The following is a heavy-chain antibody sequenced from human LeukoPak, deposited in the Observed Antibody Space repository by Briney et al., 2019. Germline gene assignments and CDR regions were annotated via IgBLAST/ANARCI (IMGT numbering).Heavy chain of an antibody. Sequence: GGSLRLSCAISGFTFSACELTWVRQAPGKGLEWVSYISSSGNTIYYADSVKGRFTISRDNAKNSLYLQMNSLRAEDTAVYYCTREEVVVLDALDIWGQGTMVTVSS. D-gene: IGHD2-2*01. CDR2: ISSSGNTI. CDR3: TREEVVVLDALDI. V-gene: IGHV3-48*03. CDR1: GFTFSACE. J-gene: IGHJ3*02.